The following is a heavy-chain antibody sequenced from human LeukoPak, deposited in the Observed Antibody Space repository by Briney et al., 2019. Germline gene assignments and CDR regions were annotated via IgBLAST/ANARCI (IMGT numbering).Heavy chain of an antibody. CDR3: ARGEYSGSYYAGYFDY. CDR1: GFTFSSYA. CDR2: ISYDGSNK. V-gene: IGHV3-30-3*01. J-gene: IGHJ4*02. D-gene: IGHD1-26*01. Sequence: GGSLLLSCAASGFTFSSYAMHWVRQAPGKGLEWVAVISYDGSNKYYADSVKGRFTISRDNSKNTLYLQMNSLRAEDTAVYYCARGEYSGSYYAGYFDYWGQGTLVTVSS.